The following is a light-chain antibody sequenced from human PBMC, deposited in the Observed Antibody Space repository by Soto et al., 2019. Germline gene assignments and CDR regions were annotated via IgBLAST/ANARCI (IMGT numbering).Light chain of an antibody. CDR1: QSLSSNY. V-gene: IGKV3D-20*02. Sequence: IVLPQSPATLSVSPGETATLSCRASQSLSSNYLAWYQQKPGQAPRLLXYGVSSRATGVPVSFSGSGSGRDFTLTISRLEPEDFAVYYCQQRSNWPPITFGQGTRLEIK. CDR3: QQRSNWPPIT. CDR2: GVS. J-gene: IGKJ5*01.